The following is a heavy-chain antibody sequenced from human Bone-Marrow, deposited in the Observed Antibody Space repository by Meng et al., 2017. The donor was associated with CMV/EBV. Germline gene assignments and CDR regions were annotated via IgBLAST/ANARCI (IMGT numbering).Heavy chain of an antibody. J-gene: IGHJ6*02. D-gene: IGHD1-7*01. V-gene: IGHV2-70*01. CDR1: GCSLSTSGMC. CDR3: ARMREGTGTTNSYYYGMDI. CDR2: IDWDEDK. Sequence: SGPTLVKPTLTLTMTCTFSGCSLSTSGMCVSWFRQPPGKALEWPALIDWDEDKYYSTSLKTRLTISKDTSKNQVVLTMTNMDPVDTATYYCARMREGTGTTNSYYYGMDIWGQGTTVTVSS.